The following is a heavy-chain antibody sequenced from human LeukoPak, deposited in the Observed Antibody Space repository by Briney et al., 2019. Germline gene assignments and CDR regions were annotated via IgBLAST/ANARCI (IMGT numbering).Heavy chain of an antibody. J-gene: IGHJ4*02. CDR1: GYTFTSYG. V-gene: IGHV1-18*01. D-gene: IGHD2-2*01. Sequence: ASVKVSCKASGYTFTSYGISWVRQAPGQGLEWMGWISAYNGNTNYAQKLQARVTITTDTSTSTAYMELRSLRSDDTAVYYCARDIGVPAATYYFDYWGQGTLVTVSS. CDR3: ARDIGVPAATYYFDY. CDR2: ISAYNGNT.